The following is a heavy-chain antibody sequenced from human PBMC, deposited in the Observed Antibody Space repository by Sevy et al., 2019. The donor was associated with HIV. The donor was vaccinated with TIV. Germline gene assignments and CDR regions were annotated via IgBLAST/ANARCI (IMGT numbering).Heavy chain of an antibody. CDR1: GYTFTSYY. V-gene: IGHV1-46*01. CDR3: ARVDVAYDFWSGLIDY. Sequence: ASVKVSCKASGYTFTSYYMHWVRQAPGQGLEWMGIINPSGGSTSYAQKFQGRVTMTRDTSTSTVYMELSSLRSEDTAVYYCARVDVAYDFWSGLIDYWGQGTLVTVSS. CDR2: INPSGGST. J-gene: IGHJ4*02. D-gene: IGHD3-3*01.